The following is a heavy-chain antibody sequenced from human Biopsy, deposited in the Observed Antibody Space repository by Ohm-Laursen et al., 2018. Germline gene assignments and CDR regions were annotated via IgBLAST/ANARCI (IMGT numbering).Heavy chain of an antibody. D-gene: IGHD4-17*01. CDR1: GYTFSGYY. V-gene: IGHV1-2*02. CDR2: INPNSGGT. CDR3: ARDMTVTARPYYYSGVDV. Sequence: ASVKVSCKASGYTFSGYYLHWVRQAPGEGLEWMGRINPNSGGTDYAQKFQGRITMTRDTSISTVYLELSGLRSDDTAVYYCARDMTVTARPYYYSGVDVWGPGTRVTVSS. J-gene: IGHJ6*02.